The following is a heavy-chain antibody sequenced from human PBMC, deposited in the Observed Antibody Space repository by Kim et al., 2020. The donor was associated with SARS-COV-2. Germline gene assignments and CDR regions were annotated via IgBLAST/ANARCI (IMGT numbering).Heavy chain of an antibody. D-gene: IGHD1-26*01. CDR3: ARDRGWELLPSDY. V-gene: IGHV4-38-2*02. CDR2: IYHSGST. J-gene: IGHJ4*02. CDR1: GSSISSGYY. Sequence: SETLSLTCTVSGSSISSGYYWGWIRPPPGTGLEWIGSIYHSGSTYYNPSLKSRVTISVDTSKNQFSLKLSSVTAADTAVYYCARDRGWELLPSDYWGQGTLVTVSS.